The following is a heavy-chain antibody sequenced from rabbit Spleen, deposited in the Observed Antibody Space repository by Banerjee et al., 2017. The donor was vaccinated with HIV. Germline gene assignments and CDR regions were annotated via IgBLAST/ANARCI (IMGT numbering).Heavy chain of an antibody. D-gene: IGHD2-1*01. CDR1: GFDFSRYY. CDR2: IDPVFGIT. CDR3: VRGYDDYGDYTRLDL. Sequence: QLKESGGGLVHPGGTLKLSCKASGFDFSRYYMNWVRQAPGRGLEWIGYIDPVFGITYYANWVNGRFSISRENAQNTVFLQMTSLTASDMATYFCVRGYDDYGDYTRLDLWGPGTLVTVS. V-gene: IGHV1S7*01. J-gene: IGHJ3*01.